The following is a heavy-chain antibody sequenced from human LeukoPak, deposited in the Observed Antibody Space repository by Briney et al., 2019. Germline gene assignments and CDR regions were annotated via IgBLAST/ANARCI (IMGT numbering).Heavy chain of an antibody. V-gene: IGHV3-21*01. CDR3: ARDRYCSGGSCCVSFGY. J-gene: IGHJ4*02. CDR1: GFTFSTYS. D-gene: IGHD2-15*01. CDR2: ISPTNSHI. Sequence: GESLRLSCTASGFTFSTYSMNWVRQAPGKGLEWVSSISPTNSHIYYADSMKGRFTISRDNAKDSLYLQMNSLRAEDTAVYYCARDRYCSGGSCCVSFGYWGQGTLVTVSS.